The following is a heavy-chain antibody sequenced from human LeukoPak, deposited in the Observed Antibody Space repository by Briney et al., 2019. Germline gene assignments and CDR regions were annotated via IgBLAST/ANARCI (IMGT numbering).Heavy chain of an antibody. D-gene: IGHD3-22*01. V-gene: IGHV3-7*01. CDR1: GFTFSSYW. J-gene: IGHJ4*02. CDR3: ARVTLDSSGTIDY. Sequence: PGGSLRLSCVGSGFTFSSYWMSWVRQAPGKGLERVANIKEDGSEKYYVDSVKGRFTISRDNAKNSLYLQMNSLRAEDTAVYYCARVTLDSSGTIDYWGQGTLVTVSS. CDR2: IKEDGSEK.